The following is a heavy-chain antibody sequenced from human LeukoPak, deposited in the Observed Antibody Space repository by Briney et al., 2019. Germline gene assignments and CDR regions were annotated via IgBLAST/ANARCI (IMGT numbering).Heavy chain of an antibody. CDR1: GGTFSSYA. J-gene: IGHJ6*03. CDR2: IIPIFGTA. CDR3: ARGPPGRDFWSGFAKYYYYMDV. D-gene: IGHD3-3*01. Sequence: ASVKVSCKASGGTFSSYAISWVRQAPGQGLEWMGGIIPIFGTANYAQKFQGRVTITADESTNTAYMELSSLRSEDTAVYYCARGPPGRDFWSGFAKYYYYMDVWGKGTTVTVSS. V-gene: IGHV1-69*13.